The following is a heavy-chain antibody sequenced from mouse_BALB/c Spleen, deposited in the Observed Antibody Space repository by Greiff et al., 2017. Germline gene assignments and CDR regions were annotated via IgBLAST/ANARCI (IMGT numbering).Heavy chain of an antibody. CDR2: IYPGSGST. V-gene: IGHV1-55*01. D-gene: IGHD2-14*01. CDR1: GYNFTSYW. J-gene: IGHJ2*01. Sequence: VQLQQPGAELVKPGTSVKLSCKASGYNFTSYWINWVKLRPGQGLEWIGDIYPGSGSTNYNEKFKSKATLTVDTSSSTAYMQLSSLASEDSALYYCARDYRYDGFDYWGQGTTLTVSS. CDR3: ARDYRYDGFDY.